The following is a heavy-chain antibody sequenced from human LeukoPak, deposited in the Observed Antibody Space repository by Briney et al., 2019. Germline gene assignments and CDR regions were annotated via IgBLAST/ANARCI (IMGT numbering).Heavy chain of an antibody. D-gene: IGHD3-22*01. V-gene: IGHV3-20*04. J-gene: IGHJ6*03. CDR3: ARNRYYYDSRGYRDVGAYYMDV. CDR1: GFTFDDYG. CDR2: INWNGGST. Sequence: GGSLRLSCAASGFTFDDYGMSWVRQAPGKGLEWVSGINWNGGSTGYADSVKGRFTISRDNAKNSLYLQMNSLRAEDTALYYCARNRYYYDSRGYRDVGAYYMDVWGKGTTVTVSS.